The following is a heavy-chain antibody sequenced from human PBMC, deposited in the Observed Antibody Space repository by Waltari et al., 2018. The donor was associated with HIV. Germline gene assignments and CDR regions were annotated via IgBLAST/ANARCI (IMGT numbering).Heavy chain of an antibody. CDR1: GFTFAHYA. V-gene: IGHV3-23*04. CDR3: TKLKDNSGYYPIPPFDH. Sequence: EVRLVESGGQLVQPGGSIRLSCAASGFTFAHYAMGWVRQAPGKALEWVSTISPFDGRTSYGDSVKGRFALSRDDSKNTLRLLLDDLRVSDTAVYYCTKLKDNSGYYPIPPFDHWGQGVLVTVSS. J-gene: IGHJ4*02. D-gene: IGHD3-22*01. CDR2: ISPFDGRT.